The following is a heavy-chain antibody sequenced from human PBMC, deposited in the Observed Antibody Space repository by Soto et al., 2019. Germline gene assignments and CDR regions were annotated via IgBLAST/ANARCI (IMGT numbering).Heavy chain of an antibody. CDR3: AHESQGGNTYFDL. CDR1: GGSISSGNFY. CDR2: IYFSGST. Sequence: VQLQESGPGLVRPSETLSLTCTVSGGSISSGNFYWSWIRQPPGKGLEWIGYIYFSGSTSYSPSLQSRLTISLNTSNNQFSLKLTSVTAADTAVYYCAHESQGGNTYFDLWGQGALVTGSS. D-gene: IGHD1-26*01. J-gene: IGHJ4*02. V-gene: IGHV4-30-4*01.